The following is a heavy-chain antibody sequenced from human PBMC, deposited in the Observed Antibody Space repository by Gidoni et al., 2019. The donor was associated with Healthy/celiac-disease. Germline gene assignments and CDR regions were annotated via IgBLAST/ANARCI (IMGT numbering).Heavy chain of an antibody. CDR1: GFIVSSDC. Sequence: EVQLVESGGGRVKPGGSLSRSGAASGFIVSSDCMNGVRRAPGKGLEWVSSISSGGSYIYYADSLKVRFTLSRDNAKNSLYLQMNSLRAEDTAVYYCARDSLAYCGGDCYFDYWGQGTLVTVSS. J-gene: IGHJ4*02. CDR3: ARDSLAYCGGDCYFDY. D-gene: IGHD2-21*02. CDR2: ISSGGSYI. V-gene: IGHV3-21*01.